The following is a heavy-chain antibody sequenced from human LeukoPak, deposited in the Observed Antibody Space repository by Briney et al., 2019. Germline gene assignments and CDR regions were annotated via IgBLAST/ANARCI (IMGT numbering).Heavy chain of an antibody. J-gene: IGHJ4*02. D-gene: IGHD6-6*01. CDR3: ARGYSSSYRIDY. Sequence: GGSLRLSCAASGFTFSSYWMRWVRHAPGKGLVWVSRINTDGSSTTYADSVKGRFTISRDNAKNTLYLQMNSLSAEDTAVYYCARGYSSSYRIDYWGQGTLVTVSS. CDR2: INTDGSST. CDR1: GFTFSSYW. V-gene: IGHV3-74*01.